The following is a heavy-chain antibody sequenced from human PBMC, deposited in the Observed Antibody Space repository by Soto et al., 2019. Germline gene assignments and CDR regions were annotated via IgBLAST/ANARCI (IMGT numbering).Heavy chain of an antibody. CDR1: GYTFSNYI. D-gene: IGHD4-17*01. CDR2: ISAHNGNT. CDR3: ARKRTPTDYCDYSVYFNY. V-gene: IGHV1-18*01. Sequence: QVQLVQSGAELKKPGASVKVSCKSSGYTFSNYIFNWVRQAPGQGLEWLGWISAHNGNTEYSRDFQARITMTTDISTSTAYMELRSPTSDATAVYYCARKRTPTDYCDYSVYFNYWGQGTLVTVSS. J-gene: IGHJ4*02.